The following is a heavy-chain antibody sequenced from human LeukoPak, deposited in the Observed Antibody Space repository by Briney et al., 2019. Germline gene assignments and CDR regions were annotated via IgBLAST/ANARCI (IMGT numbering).Heavy chain of an antibody. V-gene: IGHV4-61*01. CDR1: GGSVSSASYY. Sequence: PSETLSLTCTVSGGSVSSASYYWSWIRQPPGKGLDWIGYVYYSGSTNYSPSLKSRVTVSVDTSKNQFSLKLTSVTAADTAVYYCARVRYGSGSYYFDNWGQGTLVTVSS. D-gene: IGHD3-10*01. CDR2: VYYSGST. CDR3: ARVRYGSGSYYFDN. J-gene: IGHJ4*02.